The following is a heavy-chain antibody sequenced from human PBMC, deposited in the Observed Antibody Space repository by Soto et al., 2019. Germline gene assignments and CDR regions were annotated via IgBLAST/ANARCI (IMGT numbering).Heavy chain of an antibody. D-gene: IGHD4-4*01. Sequence: QVQLVQSGAEVKKPGASVKVSCEASGYTFTSYDINWVRQATGQGLEWMGWMNPNTGNTGYPQKFQGRVTMTRNTSISTAYMELSSLRFEDTAVYYCARSPPRVERNNYAGGWFDPWGQGTLVTVSS. V-gene: IGHV1-8*01. CDR2: MNPNTGNT. CDR3: ARSPPRVERNNYAGGWFDP. CDR1: GYTFTSYD. J-gene: IGHJ5*02.